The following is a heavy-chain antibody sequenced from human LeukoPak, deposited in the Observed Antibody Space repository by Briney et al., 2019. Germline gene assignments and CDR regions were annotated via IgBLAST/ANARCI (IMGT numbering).Heavy chain of an antibody. V-gene: IGHV3-23*01. J-gene: IGHJ6*03. CDR2: ISGTGNRT. D-gene: IGHD3-3*01. Sequence: GGSLRLSCAASGFTFNTYGMSWVRQAPGKGLEWVSGISGTGNRTYYADSVKGRFTISRDNSKNTLYLQMNSLRAEDTAVYYCARVEGRGRSYYYYYMDVWGKGTTVTISS. CDR3: ARVEGRGRSYYYYYMDV. CDR1: GFTFNTYG.